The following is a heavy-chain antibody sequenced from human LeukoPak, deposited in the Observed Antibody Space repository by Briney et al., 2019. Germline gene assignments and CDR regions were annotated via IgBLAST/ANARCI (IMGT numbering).Heavy chain of an antibody. J-gene: IGHJ6*02. CDR1: QYTFTDYA. D-gene: IGHD4-17*01. V-gene: IGHV1-3*01. CDR2: IDAGNGKT. CDR3: ARHSTTVTTYYYYYYAMDV. Sequence: ASVKVSCKASQYTFTDYAVHWVHQAPGQRLEWMGWIDAGNGKTKYSQSFQGRVTIARDTSATTAYMELSSLTSEDTAVYYCARHSTTVTTYYYYYYAMDVWGQGTTVTVSS.